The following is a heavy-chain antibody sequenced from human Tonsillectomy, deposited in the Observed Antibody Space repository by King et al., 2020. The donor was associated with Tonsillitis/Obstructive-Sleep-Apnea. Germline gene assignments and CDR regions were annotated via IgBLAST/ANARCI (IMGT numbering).Heavy chain of an antibody. CDR3: AKYDFWSGYFGYYMDV. V-gene: IGHV3-23*04. Sequence: QLVQSGGGLVQPGGSLRLSCAASGFTFSSFAMSWVRQAPGKGLEWVSFICGSGGNTYYADSVKGRFSISRDNSKNTLYLQMNSLRAEDTAVYYCAKYDFWSGYFGYYMDVWGKGTTVTVSS. CDR1: GFTFSSFA. CDR2: ICGSGGNT. D-gene: IGHD3-3*01. J-gene: IGHJ6*03.